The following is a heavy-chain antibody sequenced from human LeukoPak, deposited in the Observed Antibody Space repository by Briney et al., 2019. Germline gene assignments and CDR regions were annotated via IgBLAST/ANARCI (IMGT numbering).Heavy chain of an antibody. CDR2: ISSSGSTI. V-gene: IGHV3-11*01. CDR3: ARARSDYYAY. D-gene: IGHD3-3*01. CDR1: GYTFIDDY. Sequence: GFRRLSRVAAGYTFIDDYMRWIRQAPGKRLEWVSYISSSGSTIYYADSVKGRFTISRDNAKNSLYLQMNSLRAEDTAVYYCARARSDYYAYWGEGTLVTVSS. J-gene: IGHJ4*02.